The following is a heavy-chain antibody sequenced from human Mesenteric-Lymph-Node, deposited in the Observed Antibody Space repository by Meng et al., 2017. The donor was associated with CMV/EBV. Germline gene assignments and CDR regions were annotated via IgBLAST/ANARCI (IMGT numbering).Heavy chain of an antibody. CDR3: ARGFQLAFNY. CDR1: GFIVSNTY. Sequence: LRLSCAASGFIVSNTYLNWVRQAPGKGLEWVSVIYSGGSTYYADSVRGRFTISRDNSKNTLYLQMNSLRAEDTAVYYCARGFQLAFNYWGQGTLVTVSS. D-gene: IGHD1-1*01. V-gene: IGHV3-66*01. J-gene: IGHJ4*02. CDR2: IYSGGST.